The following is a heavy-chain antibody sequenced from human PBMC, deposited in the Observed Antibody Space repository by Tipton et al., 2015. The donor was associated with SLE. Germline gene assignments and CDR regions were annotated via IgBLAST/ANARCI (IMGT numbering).Heavy chain of an antibody. J-gene: IGHJ4*02. Sequence: TLSLTCSVSGDSISSDHWWSWVRQAPGEALEWIAEIYYSGSTNYFPSLESRVTISIDTSRDQSSLRLSSLTAADTAVYYCARGRGFIWQYWGQGTLVTVSS. CDR1: GDSISSDHW. CDR2: IYYSGST. V-gene: IGHV4-4*02. D-gene: IGHD3-10*01. CDR3: ARGRGFIWQY.